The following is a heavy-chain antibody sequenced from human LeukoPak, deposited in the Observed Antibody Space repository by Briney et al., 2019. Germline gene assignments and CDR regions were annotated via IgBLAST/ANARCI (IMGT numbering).Heavy chain of an antibody. J-gene: IGHJ2*01. D-gene: IGHD3-22*01. CDR1: GFTFSSYA. CDR3: AKPLDPYYYDSSGYQHGYFDL. V-gene: IGHV3-23*01. Sequence: PGGSLRLYCAASGFTFSSYAMSWVRQAQGKGLEWVSAISGSGGSTYYADSVKGRFTISRDNSKNTLDLQMNSLRAEDTAVYYCAKPLDPYYYDSSGYQHGYFDLWGRGTLVTVSS. CDR2: ISGSGGST.